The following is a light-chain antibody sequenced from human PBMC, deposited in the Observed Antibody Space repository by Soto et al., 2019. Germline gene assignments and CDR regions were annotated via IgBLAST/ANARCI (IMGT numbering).Light chain of an antibody. J-gene: IGLJ1*01. Sequence: QSVLTQPASVSGSPGQSITISCTGTSSDVGGYKYVSWYQQHPGKAPKLMIYEVSNRPSGVSNRFSGSKSGNTASLTISGLQAEDEADYYCSSYTSSSTPYVFGTGTKHTVL. V-gene: IGLV2-14*01. CDR3: SSYTSSSTPYV. CDR1: SSDVGGYKY. CDR2: EVS.